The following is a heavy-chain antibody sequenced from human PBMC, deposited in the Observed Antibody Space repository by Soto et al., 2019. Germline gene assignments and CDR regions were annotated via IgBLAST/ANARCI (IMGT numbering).Heavy chain of an antibody. CDR1: GYSFTSYW. CDR2: IYPGDSDT. CDR3: ARLKRDGHNYSPLYY. D-gene: IGHD5-12*01. V-gene: IGHV5-51*03. J-gene: IGHJ4*02. Sequence: EVQLVQSGAEVKKPGESLKISCKGSGYSFTSYWIGWVRQMPGKGLEWMGIIYPGDSDTRDSPSFQGQVTISADKSISTAYLQWSSLKASDTAMYYCARLKRDGHNYSPLYYWGQGTLVTVSS.